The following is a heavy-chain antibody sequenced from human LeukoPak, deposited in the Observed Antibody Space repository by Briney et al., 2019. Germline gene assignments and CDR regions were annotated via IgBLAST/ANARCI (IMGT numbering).Heavy chain of an antibody. CDR3: ARGHVLVPAATDY. CDR2: MNPDNGNT. CDR1: GYTFTSYQ. J-gene: IGHJ4*02. V-gene: IGHV1-8*01. Sequence: ASVTVSCKASGYTFTSYQINWVRQATGQGLEWMGWMNPDNGNTGSAQNFQGRVTMTRNISISTAYMALSSLRSGDTAVYYCARGHVLVPAATDYWGQGTLVTVSS. D-gene: IGHD2-2*01.